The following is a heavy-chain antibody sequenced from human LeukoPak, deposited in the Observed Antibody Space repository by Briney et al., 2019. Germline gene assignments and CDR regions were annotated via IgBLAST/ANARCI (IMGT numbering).Heavy chain of an antibody. D-gene: IGHD3-10*01. CDR1: GYSCTSYW. Sequence: GEPLKTSCNCSGYSCTSYWNGWGRQMPGKGVEGMVIIYHGDSDTRYSPSFQGQVTISADKSINTAYLQCSRLKASETAMYYCARHAYSYYYGSGSYPSWFDPWGQGTLVTVSS. V-gene: IGHV5-51*01. J-gene: IGHJ5*02. CDR2: IYHGDSDT. CDR3: ARHAYSYYYGSGSYPSWFDP.